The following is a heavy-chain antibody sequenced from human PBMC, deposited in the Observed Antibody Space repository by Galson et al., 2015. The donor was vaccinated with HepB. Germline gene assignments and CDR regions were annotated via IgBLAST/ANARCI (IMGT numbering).Heavy chain of an antibody. CDR2: IYYSGST. CDR3: AASRNLVVVVTATPQIAFDI. Sequence: TLSLTCTVSGGSISSGGYYWSWIRQHPGKGLEWIGYIYYSGSTYYNPSLKSRVTISVDTSKNQFSLKLSSVTAADTAVYYCAASRNLVVVVTATPQIAFDIWGQGTMVTVSS. CDR1: GGSISSGGYY. V-gene: IGHV4-31*03. D-gene: IGHD2-21*02. J-gene: IGHJ3*02.